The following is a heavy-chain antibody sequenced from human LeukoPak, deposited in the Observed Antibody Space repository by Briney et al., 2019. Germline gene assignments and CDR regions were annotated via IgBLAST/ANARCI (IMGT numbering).Heavy chain of an antibody. CDR1: GFTFDDYA. V-gene: IGHV3-23*01. Sequence: GGSLRLSCAASGFTFDDYAMHWVRQAPGKGLEWVSAISGSGGSTYYADSVKGRFTISRDNSKNTLYLQMNSLRAEDTAVYYCAKLSHIVVVTAIYYFDYWGQGTLVTVSS. D-gene: IGHD2-21*02. CDR2: ISGSGGST. CDR3: AKLSHIVVVTAIYYFDY. J-gene: IGHJ4*02.